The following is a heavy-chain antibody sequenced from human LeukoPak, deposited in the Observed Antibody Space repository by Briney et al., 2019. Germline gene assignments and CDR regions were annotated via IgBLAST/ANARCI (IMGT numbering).Heavy chain of an antibody. D-gene: IGHD2-15*01. CDR3: ARYCSGGTCYVGLI. J-gene: IGHJ4*02. V-gene: IGHV3-33*01. CDR2: IWSDGSSE. CDR1: GFTFSTYG. Sequence: GGSLRLSCAASGFTFSTYGTHWVRQAPGKGLEWVAVIWSDGSSEYYADSVKGRFIISRDNSKNTLYLQMNSLRAEDTAVYYCARYCSGGTCYVGLIWGQGTLVTVSS.